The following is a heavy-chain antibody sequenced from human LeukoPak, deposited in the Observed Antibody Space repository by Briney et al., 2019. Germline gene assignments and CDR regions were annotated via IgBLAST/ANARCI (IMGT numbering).Heavy chain of an antibody. V-gene: IGHV3-23*01. CDR1: GFTFSTYA. CDR2: IGTSVSSI. J-gene: IGHJ4*02. Sequence: GGSLRLSCAASGFTFSTYAMHWARRAPGRGLEWVSAIGTSVSSIYYADSVKGRFTISRDNSKKTVYLQMNNLRGDDTAVYYCAKRAMNSGSPREFDYWGQGTLVTVSS. D-gene: IGHD1-26*01. CDR3: AKRAMNSGSPREFDY.